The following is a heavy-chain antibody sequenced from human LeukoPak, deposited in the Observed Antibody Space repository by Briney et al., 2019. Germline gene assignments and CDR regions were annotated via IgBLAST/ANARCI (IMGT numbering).Heavy chain of an antibody. CDR2: IYPGDSDT. D-gene: IGHD6-13*01. J-gene: IGHJ6*02. CDR3: AGHSGSWYGYYYYGMDV. Sequence: GESLKISCKGSGYSFTSYWIGWVRQMPGKGLEWMGIIYPGDSDTRYSPSFQGQVTISADKSISTAYLQWSSLKASDTAMYYCAGHSGSWYGYYYYGMDVWGQGTTVTVSS. V-gene: IGHV5-51*01. CDR1: GYSFTSYW.